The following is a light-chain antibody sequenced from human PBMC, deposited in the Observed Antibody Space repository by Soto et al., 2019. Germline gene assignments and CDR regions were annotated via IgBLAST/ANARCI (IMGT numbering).Light chain of an antibody. J-gene: IGLJ2*01. CDR1: SSNFGANFD. CDR2: GDT. V-gene: IGLV1-40*01. Sequence: QAVVTQPPSVSGAPGQRGTISCTGSSSNFGANFDVQWYQQFPGTAPKLLIYGDTIRPSGVPDRFSGFKSGTSASLAITGLQAEDEADYYCQSYDTRLRGVFGGGTKLTVL. CDR3: QSYDTRLRGV.